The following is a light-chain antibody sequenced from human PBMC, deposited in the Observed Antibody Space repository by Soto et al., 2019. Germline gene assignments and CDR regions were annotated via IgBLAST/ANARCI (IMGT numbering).Light chain of an antibody. CDR2: EGS. V-gene: IGLV2-23*01. J-gene: IGLJ3*02. Sequence: QSALTQPASVSGSPGQSITISCTGTSSDVGSYNLVSWYQQHPGKAPKLMIYEGSKRPSGVSNRFSGSKSGNTASLTISGLQAEVEADYYCCSYAGSSTLGVFGGGTKLTVL. CDR1: SSDVGSYNL. CDR3: CSYAGSSTLGV.